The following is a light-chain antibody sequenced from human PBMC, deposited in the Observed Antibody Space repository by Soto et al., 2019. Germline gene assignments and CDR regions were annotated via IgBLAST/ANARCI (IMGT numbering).Light chain of an antibody. V-gene: IGLV2-8*01. Sequence: QSALTQPPSASGSPGQSVTISCTGTSSDVGGYNYVSWYQQHPGKAPKLMIYEVSKRPSAVPDRFSGSKSGKTASLTVSGLQAEDEADYYCSSYAGSLYVFGTGTKLTVL. CDR2: EVS. CDR3: SSYAGSLYV. CDR1: SSDVGGYNY. J-gene: IGLJ1*01.